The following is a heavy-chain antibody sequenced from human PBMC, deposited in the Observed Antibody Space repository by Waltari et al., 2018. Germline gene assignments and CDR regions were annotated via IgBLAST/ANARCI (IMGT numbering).Heavy chain of an antibody. V-gene: IGHV3-21*01. CDR1: GFTFSSYS. CDR3: ARNAHSSGWYAGVY. Sequence: EVQLVESGGGLVKPGGSLRLSCAASGFTFSSYSMNWVRQAPGKGLGWVSSISSISSYIYYADSVKGRFTISRDNAKNSLYLQMNSLRAEDTAVYYCARNAHSSGWYAGVYWGQGTLVTVSS. J-gene: IGHJ4*02. CDR2: ISSISSYI. D-gene: IGHD6-19*01.